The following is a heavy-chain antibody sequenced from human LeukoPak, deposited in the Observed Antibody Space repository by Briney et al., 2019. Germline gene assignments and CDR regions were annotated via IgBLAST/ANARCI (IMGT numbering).Heavy chain of an antibody. D-gene: IGHD3-10*01. Sequence: SETLSLTCTVSGGSISSYYWSWIRQPPGKGLEWIGYIYYSGSTNYNPSLKSRVTISVDTSKNQFSLKLSSVTAADTAVYYRAREALGGFDPWGQGTLVTVSS. CDR2: IYYSGST. V-gene: IGHV4-59*01. CDR3: AREALGGFDP. J-gene: IGHJ5*02. CDR1: GGSISSYY.